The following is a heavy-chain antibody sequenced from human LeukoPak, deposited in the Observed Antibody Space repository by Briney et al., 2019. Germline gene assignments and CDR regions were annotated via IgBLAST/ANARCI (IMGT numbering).Heavy chain of an antibody. CDR3: AKAYSSSWRYMDV. CDR1: GFIFSSYG. D-gene: IGHD6-13*01. V-gene: IGHV3-30*02. Sequence: GGSLRLSCAASGFIFSSYGMHWVRQAPGKGLERVAFIRYDGSIKYYADSVKGRFTISRDNSKNTLYLQMDSLRAEDTAVYYCAKAYSSSWRYMDVWGKGTTVTVSS. J-gene: IGHJ6*03. CDR2: IRYDGSIK.